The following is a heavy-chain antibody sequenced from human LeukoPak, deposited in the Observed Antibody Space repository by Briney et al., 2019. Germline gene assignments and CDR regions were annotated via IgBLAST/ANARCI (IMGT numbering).Heavy chain of an antibody. V-gene: IGHV4-59*01. J-gene: IGHJ4*02. D-gene: IGHD5-12*01. CDR3: ARGSGYDAPFDH. CDR1: GGSIDNYY. Sequence: SETLSLTCTVSGGSIDNYYWSWIRQPPGKGLDWIGYIYYSGSTNYHPSLKSRVTISVDTSKNQFSLRLSSVAAADTAVYYCARGSGYDAPFDHWGQGTLVTVSS. CDR2: IYYSGST.